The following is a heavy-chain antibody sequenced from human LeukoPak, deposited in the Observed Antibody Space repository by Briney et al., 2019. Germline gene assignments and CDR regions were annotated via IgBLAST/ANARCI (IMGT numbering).Heavy chain of an antibody. V-gene: IGHV3-7*01. J-gene: IGHJ4*02. CDR3: ARWRGGQSEFDS. CDR1: GFSFSIYS. D-gene: IGHD3-16*01. Sequence: GGSLRLSCAASGFSFSIYSMSWVRQAPGKGLEWVAFIKQDASEIDYVASLKGRVTISRDNAKNSLYLQMNSLRVDDTAVYYCARWRGGQSEFDSWGQGTLVTVSS. CDR2: IKQDASEI.